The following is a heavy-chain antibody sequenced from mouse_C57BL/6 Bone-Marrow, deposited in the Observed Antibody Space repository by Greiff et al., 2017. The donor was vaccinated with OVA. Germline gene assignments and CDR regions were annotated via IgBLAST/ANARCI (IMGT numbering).Heavy chain of an antibody. CDR3: ARDYRYAMEY. V-gene: IGHV1-54*01. Sequence: QVQLQQSGAELVRPGTSVKVSCKASGYAFTNYLIEWVKQRPGQGLEWIGVINPGSGGTNYNEKFKGKATLTADKSSSTAYMQLSSLTSEDSAVYFCARDYRYAMEYWGQGTSVTVSS. CDR2: INPGSGGT. D-gene: IGHD2-4*01. CDR1: GYAFTNYL. J-gene: IGHJ4*01.